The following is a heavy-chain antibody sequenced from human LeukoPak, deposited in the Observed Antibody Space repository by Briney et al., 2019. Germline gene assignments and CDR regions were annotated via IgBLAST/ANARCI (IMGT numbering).Heavy chain of an antibody. J-gene: IGHJ4*02. CDR1: GGTFSSYA. V-gene: IGHV1-69*13. CDR2: IIPIFGTA. CDR3: ANWAGTPTGYFSGPLDY. D-gene: IGHD6-19*01. Sequence: RASVKVSCTASGGTFSSYAISWVRQAPGQGLEWMGGIIPIFGTANYAQKFQGRVTITADESTSTAYMELSSLRSEDTAVYYCANWAGTPTGYFSGPLDYWGQGTLVTVSS.